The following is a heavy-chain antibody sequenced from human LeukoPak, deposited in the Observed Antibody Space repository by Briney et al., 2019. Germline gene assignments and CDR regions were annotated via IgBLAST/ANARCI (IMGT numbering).Heavy chain of an antibody. V-gene: IGHV4-4*07. D-gene: IGHD3-3*01. Sequence: SETLSLTCTVSGGSISGYYWSWIRQPAGKGLEWIGRIYTSGSTNYNPSLKSRVTMSVDTSKNQFSLKLSSVTAADTAVYYCARENDDFWSGYYWDYWGQGTLVTVSS. CDR2: IYTSGST. CDR3: ARENDDFWSGYYWDY. J-gene: IGHJ4*02. CDR1: GGSISGYY.